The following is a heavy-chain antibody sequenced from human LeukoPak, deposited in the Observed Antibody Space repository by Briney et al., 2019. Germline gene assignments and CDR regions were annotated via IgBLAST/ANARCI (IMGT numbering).Heavy chain of an antibody. J-gene: IGHJ6*02. Sequence: ASVKVSCKASGYTFTSYDINWVRQATGQGLEWMGWMNPNSGNTGYAQKFQGRVTMTRNTSISTAYMELSSLRSEDTAVYYCARGRRMVRGVRNYYCYGMDVWGQGTTVTVSS. V-gene: IGHV1-8*01. D-gene: IGHD3-10*01. CDR1: GYTFTSYD. CDR3: ARGRRMVRGVRNYYCYGMDV. CDR2: MNPNSGNT.